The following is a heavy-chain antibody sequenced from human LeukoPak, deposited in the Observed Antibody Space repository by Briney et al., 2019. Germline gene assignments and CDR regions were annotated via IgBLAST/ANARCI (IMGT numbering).Heavy chain of an antibody. D-gene: IGHD3-3*01. CDR1: GYTFTSYG. J-gene: IGHJ6*02. Sequence: ASVKVSCKASGYTFTSYGISWVRQAPGQGLEWMGWISAYNGNTNYAQKLRGRVTMTTDTSTSTAYMELRSLRSDDTAVYYCARGYYDFWSGYPPYGMDVWGQGTTVTVSS. CDR2: ISAYNGNT. CDR3: ARGYYDFWSGYPPYGMDV. V-gene: IGHV1-18*01.